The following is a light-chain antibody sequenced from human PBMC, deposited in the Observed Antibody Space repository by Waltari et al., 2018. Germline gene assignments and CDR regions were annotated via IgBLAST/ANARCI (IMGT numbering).Light chain of an antibody. CDR2: AAS. V-gene: IGKV1-12*01. CDR1: QGVTTW. CDR3: QQAHTFPYT. J-gene: IGKJ2*01. Sequence: DIQMTQSPSSVSASVGDRVTITCRASQGVTTWLAWYQQKPGKAPKLLIYAASRLQSVVPSRFTGTGSGTDFTLTISSLQPEDFATYYCQQAHTFPYTFGQGTKLEIK.